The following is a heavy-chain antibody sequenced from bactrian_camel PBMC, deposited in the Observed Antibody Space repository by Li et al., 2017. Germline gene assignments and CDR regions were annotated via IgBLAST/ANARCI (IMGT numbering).Heavy chain of an antibody. V-gene: IGHV3-2*01. CDR2: IYSGGSNT. CDR1: GFTFSSYY. Sequence: VQLVESGGGLVQPGGSLRLSCAASGFTFSSYYMSWVRQAPGKGLEWVSGIYSGGSNTYIADSVKGRFTISRANAKAMFYLQMNNMTAEDTAMYYCAADQTGWGFCRLYRRGQGTQVTVS. J-gene: IGHJ4*01. D-gene: IGHD5*01.